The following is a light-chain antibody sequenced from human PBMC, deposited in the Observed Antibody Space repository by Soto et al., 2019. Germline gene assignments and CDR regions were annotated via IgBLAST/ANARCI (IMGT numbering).Light chain of an antibody. Sequence: QSALTQPASVSGSPGQSITISCTGTSSDDGSYNLVSWYQQHPGKAPKLMIYEVSKRPSGVSNRFSGSKSGNTASLTISGLQAEDEADYYCCSYAGSSTFWVFGGGTKVTVL. J-gene: IGLJ3*02. V-gene: IGLV2-23*02. CDR1: SSDDGSYNL. CDR2: EVS. CDR3: CSYAGSSTFWV.